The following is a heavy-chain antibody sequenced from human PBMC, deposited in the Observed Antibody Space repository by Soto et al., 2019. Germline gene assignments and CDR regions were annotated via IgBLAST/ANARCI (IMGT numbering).Heavy chain of an antibody. D-gene: IGHD6-19*01. CDR3: AKDNDIEVAGPLDY. V-gene: IGHV3-23*01. J-gene: IGHJ4*02. Sequence: EVQLLESGGGLVQPGGSLSLSCAASGFTFSSYAMSWVRQAPGKGLEWVSGISGSGGRTYDGDSAKGRFTISRDNSKNTLYLQMNSLRADDTAVYYCAKDNDIEVAGPLDYWGQGTLVTVSS. CDR2: ISGSGGRT. CDR1: GFTFSSYA.